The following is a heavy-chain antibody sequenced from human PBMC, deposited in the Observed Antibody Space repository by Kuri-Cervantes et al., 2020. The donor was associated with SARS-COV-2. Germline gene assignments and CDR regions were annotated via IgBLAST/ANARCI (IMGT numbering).Heavy chain of an antibody. D-gene: IGHD2-2*01. J-gene: IGHJ6*02. CDR3: ARLVPTDYGMDV. CDR1: GFTFSSYG. Sequence: GESLKISCAASGFTFSSYGMHWVRQAPGKGLEWVAVIWYDGSNKYYADSVKGRFTISRDNSKNSLYLQMNSLRDEDTAVYYCARLVPTDYGMDVWGQGTTVTVSS. CDR2: IWYDGSNK. V-gene: IGHV3-33*01.